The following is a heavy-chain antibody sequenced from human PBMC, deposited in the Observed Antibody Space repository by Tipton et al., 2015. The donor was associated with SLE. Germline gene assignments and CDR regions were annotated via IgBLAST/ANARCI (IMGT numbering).Heavy chain of an antibody. CDR2: IRSSGSTI. Sequence: SLRLSCAASGFTFSGHTMNWVRQAPGKGLEWVSYIRSSGSTIYYADSVKGRFTISRDNAKNSLYLQMNSLRAEDTAVYYCARDQVWYGVTGMDVWGQGTTVTVSS. V-gene: IGHV3-48*03. D-gene: IGHD4-17*01. J-gene: IGHJ6*02. CDR1: GFTFSGHT. CDR3: ARDQVWYGVTGMDV.